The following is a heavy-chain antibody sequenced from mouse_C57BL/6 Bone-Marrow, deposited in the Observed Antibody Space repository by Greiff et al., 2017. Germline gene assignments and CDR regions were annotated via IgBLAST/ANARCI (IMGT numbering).Heavy chain of an antibody. Sequence: EVQVVESGGDLVKPGGSLKLSCAASGFTFSSYGMSWVRQTPDKRLEWVATISSGGSYTYYPDSVKGRCTISRDNAKNTLYLQMSSLKSEDTAMYYGARHYYAMDYWGQGTSVTVSS. CDR3: ARHYYAMDY. V-gene: IGHV5-6*01. CDR2: ISSGGSYT. J-gene: IGHJ4*01. CDR1: GFTFSSYG.